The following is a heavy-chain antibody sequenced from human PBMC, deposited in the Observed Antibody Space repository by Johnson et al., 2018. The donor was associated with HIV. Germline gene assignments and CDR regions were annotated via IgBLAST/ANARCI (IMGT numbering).Heavy chain of an antibody. D-gene: IGHD1-1*01. J-gene: IGHJ3*02. CDR1: GFTFSNAW. V-gene: IGHV3-20*04. CDR3: ARVQPVGGSYNDAFDI. CDR2: INWNGGST. Sequence: VQLVESGGGLVKPGGSLRLSCAASGFTFSNAWMSWVRQAPGKGLEWVSGINWNGGSTGYAASVKGRFTISRDNAKNSLYLQMNSLRGEDTALYYCARVQPVGGSYNDAFDIWGQGTMVTVYS.